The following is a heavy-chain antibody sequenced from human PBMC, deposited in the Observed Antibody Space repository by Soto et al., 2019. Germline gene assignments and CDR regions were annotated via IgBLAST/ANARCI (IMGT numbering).Heavy chain of an antibody. CDR1: GFTFSSYA. D-gene: IGHD6-19*01. CDR2: ISYDGSNK. J-gene: IGHJ6*02. Sequence: QVQLVESGGGVVQPGRSLRLSCAASGFTFSSYAMHWVRQAPGKGLEWVAVISYDGSNKYYADSVKGRFTISRDNSKNTLYLQMNSLRADDTAVYYCATGGSGWYKDGMDVWGQGTTVTVSS. V-gene: IGHV3-30-3*01. CDR3: ATGGSGWYKDGMDV.